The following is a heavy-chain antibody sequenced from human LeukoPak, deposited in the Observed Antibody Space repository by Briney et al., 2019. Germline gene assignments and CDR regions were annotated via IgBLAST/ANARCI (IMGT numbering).Heavy chain of an antibody. CDR2: ISSSSSYI. J-gene: IGHJ3*02. CDR1: GFTFSSYS. CDR3: ARRVFGVVTNSDAFDI. D-gene: IGHD3-3*01. Sequence: GGSLRLSCAASGFTFSSYSMNWVRQAPGKGLEWVSSISSSSSYIYYADSVKGRFTISRDNAKNSLYLQMNSLRAEDTAVYYCARRVFGVVTNSDAFDIWGQGTMVTVSS. V-gene: IGHV3-21*01.